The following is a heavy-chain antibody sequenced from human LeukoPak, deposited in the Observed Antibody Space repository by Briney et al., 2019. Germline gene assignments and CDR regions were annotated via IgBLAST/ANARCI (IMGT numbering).Heavy chain of an antibody. CDR1: GFTFSNYW. V-gene: IGHV3-74*01. D-gene: IGHD3-10*01. J-gene: IGHJ4*02. CDR3: ARGGGAYYFDY. Sequence: PGGSLRLSCAASGFTFSNYWMHWGRQVPGKGLVWVSRINNLGTSTNYADSVRGRFTISRDDAKNTLYLQMNSLRAEDTAVYYCARGGGAYYFDYWGRGTLGTVSS. CDR2: INNLGTST.